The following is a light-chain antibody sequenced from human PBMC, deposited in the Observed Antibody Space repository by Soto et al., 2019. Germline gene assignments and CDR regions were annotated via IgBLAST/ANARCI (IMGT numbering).Light chain of an antibody. V-gene: IGKV1-33*01. J-gene: IGKJ5*01. CDR3: QQYDNLPLT. CDR2: DAS. Sequence: DIQLTQSPASLSASAGGTVTITCRASQSITSYLNWYQQKPGTGPKLLIYDASNLETGVPSRFSGSGSGTDFTFTISSLQPEDIATYYCQQYDNLPLTFGQGTRLEIK. CDR1: QSITSY.